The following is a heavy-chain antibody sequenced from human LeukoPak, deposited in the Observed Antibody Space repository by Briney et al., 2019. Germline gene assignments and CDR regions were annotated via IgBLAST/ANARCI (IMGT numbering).Heavy chain of an antibody. D-gene: IGHD6-6*01. CDR3: AKDRTSSPGAY. V-gene: IGHV3-23*01. Sequence: GGSLRLSCAASGFTFSNSAMSWARQAPGKGLEWVSGISGSGGSTYYAESVKGRFTISRDNSKNTLYLQMNSLRAEVTAVYYCAKDRTSSPGAYWGQGTLVTVSS. J-gene: IGHJ4*02. CDR1: GFTFSNSA. CDR2: ISGSGGST.